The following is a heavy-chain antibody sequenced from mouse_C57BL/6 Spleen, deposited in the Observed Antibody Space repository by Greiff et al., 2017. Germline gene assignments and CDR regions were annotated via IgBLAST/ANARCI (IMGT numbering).Heavy chain of an antibody. V-gene: IGHV1-76*01. Sequence: QVQLKQSGAELVRPGASVKLSCKASGYTFTDYYINWVKQRPGQGLEWIARIYPGSGNTYYNEKFKGKATLTAEKSSSTAYMQLSSLTSEDSAVYFCAREDYGSSLGFAYWGQGTLVTVSA. D-gene: IGHD1-1*01. CDR3: AREDYGSSLGFAY. J-gene: IGHJ3*01. CDR1: GYTFTDYY. CDR2: IYPGSGNT.